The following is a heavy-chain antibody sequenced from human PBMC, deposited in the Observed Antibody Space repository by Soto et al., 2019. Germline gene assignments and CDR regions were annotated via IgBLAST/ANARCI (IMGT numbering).Heavy chain of an antibody. CDR3: ARSLKDYDLYMDG. CDR2: IYSGGST. CDR1: GFTVSSNY. J-gene: IGHJ6*03. V-gene: IGHV3-66*01. Sequence: GGSLRLSCAASGFTVSSNYMSWVRQAPGKGLEWVSVIYSGGSTYYADSVKGRFTISRDNSKNTLYLQMNSLRAEDTAVYYCARSLKDYDLYMDGWGKGTTVTVSS. D-gene: IGHD3-3*01.